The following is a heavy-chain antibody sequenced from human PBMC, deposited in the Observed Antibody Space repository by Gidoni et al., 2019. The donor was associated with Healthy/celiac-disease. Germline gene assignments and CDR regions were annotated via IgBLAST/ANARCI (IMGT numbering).Heavy chain of an antibody. V-gene: IGHV3-53*04. CDR3: ARVKGRTPRGSGYSYTNYFDY. Sequence: EVQLVESGGGLVQPGGSLRLSCAASGFTVSSNYMSWVRQAPGKGLEWVSVIYSGGSTYYADSVKGRFTISRHNSKNTLYLQMNSLRAEDTAVYYCARVKGRTPRGSGYSYTNYFDYWGQGTLVTVSS. J-gene: IGHJ4*02. D-gene: IGHD3-22*01. CDR2: IYSGGST. CDR1: GFTVSSNY.